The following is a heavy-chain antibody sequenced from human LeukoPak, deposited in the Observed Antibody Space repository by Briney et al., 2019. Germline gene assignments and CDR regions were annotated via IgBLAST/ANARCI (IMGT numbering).Heavy chain of an antibody. D-gene: IGHD6-19*01. V-gene: IGHV3-11*06. CDR3: ASIAVAGSVGYYYYGMGV. CDR2: ISSSSSYT. Sequence: GGSLRLSCAASGFTFSDYYMSWIRQAPGKGLEWVSYISSSSSYTNYADSVKGRFTISRDNAKNSLYLQMNSLRAEDTAVYYCASIAVAGSVGYYYYGMGVWGKGTTVTVSS. CDR1: GFTFSDYY. J-gene: IGHJ6*04.